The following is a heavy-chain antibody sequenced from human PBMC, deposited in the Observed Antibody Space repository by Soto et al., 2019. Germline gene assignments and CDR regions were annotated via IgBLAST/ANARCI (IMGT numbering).Heavy chain of an antibody. Sequence: EVQLVESGGALVQPGGSLRLSCAASGFNVSSNFMSWVRQVPGKGLECVSVIYSRGTPKYADSVRGRYTISGDNSKNMLFRHMTSLRGEDTAVYYSASDSGGPGYGDLVYWGQGTLVTVSP. J-gene: IGHJ4*02. CDR2: IYSRGTP. D-gene: IGHD4-17*01. V-gene: IGHV3-66*01. CDR1: GFNVSSNF. CDR3: ASDSGGPGYGDLVY.